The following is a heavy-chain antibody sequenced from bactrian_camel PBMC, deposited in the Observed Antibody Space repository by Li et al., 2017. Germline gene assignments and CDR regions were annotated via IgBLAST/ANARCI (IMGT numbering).Heavy chain of an antibody. CDR3: AAGPYCTGLKAYEYML. Sequence: HVQLVESGGGLVQSGGSLRLSCVASGNTLTSSCMAWLRQVPGKPREMVARIDSDDSAAYSDSVEGRFTISRDGASNTVYLQMNSLEPDDTAMYYCAAGPYCTGLKAYEYMLWAQGTQVTVS. J-gene: IGHJ4*01. CDR2: IDSDDSA. CDR1: GNTLTSSC. D-gene: IGHD1*01. V-gene: IGHV3S53*01.